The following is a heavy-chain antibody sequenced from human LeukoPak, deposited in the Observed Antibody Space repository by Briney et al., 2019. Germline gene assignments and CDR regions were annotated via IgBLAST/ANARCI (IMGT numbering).Heavy chain of an antibody. V-gene: IGHV3-21*01. J-gene: IGHJ4*02. D-gene: IGHD5-12*01. CDR1: GFTFSSYS. Sequence: GGSLRLSCAASGFTFSSYSMNWVRQAPGKGLEWVSSISSSSSYIYYADSVKGRFTISRDNSKNTLYLQMNSLRAEDTAAYYCARVRGIVATIGYFDYWGQGTLVTVSS. CDR2: ISSSSSYI. CDR3: ARVRGIVATIGYFDY.